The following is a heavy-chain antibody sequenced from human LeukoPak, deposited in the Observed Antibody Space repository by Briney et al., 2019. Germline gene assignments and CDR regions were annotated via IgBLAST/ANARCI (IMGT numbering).Heavy chain of an antibody. J-gene: IGHJ4*02. V-gene: IGHV3-48*01. D-gene: IGHD6-6*01. CDR1: GFTFSDYS. Sequence: PGGSLRLSCAASGFTFSDYSMNWVRQAPGKGLEWVSYISFSVNTKYYGDSVKGRFTISRDNSKNTLYLQMNSLRAEDTAVYYCARGRYSSSPFDYWGQGTLVTVSS. CDR2: ISFSVNTK. CDR3: ARGRYSSSPFDY.